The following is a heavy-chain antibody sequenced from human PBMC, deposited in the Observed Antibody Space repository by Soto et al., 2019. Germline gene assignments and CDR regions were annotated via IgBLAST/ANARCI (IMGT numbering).Heavy chain of an antibody. CDR3: ARTRLVSAAATREDY. J-gene: IGHJ4*02. Sequence: EVQLVESGGALVQPGGSLRLSCAASGFTFSSYGMHWVRQAPGKGLVWVSRINSDGSSTSYADSVKGRFTISRDTAKNTLYLQMSILRDEDTAEYYCARTRLVSAAATREDYWGQGTLVTFSS. V-gene: IGHV3-74*01. CDR2: INSDGSST. CDR1: GFTFSSYG. D-gene: IGHD2-15*01.